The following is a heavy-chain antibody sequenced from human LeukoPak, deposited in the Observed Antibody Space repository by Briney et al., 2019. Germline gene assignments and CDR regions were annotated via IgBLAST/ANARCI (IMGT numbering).Heavy chain of an antibody. Sequence: SETLSLTCAVYGGSFSAYYWSWIRQPPGKGLEWIGEINHSGSTNYNPSLKSRVTISVDTSRNQFSLKLSAVTAADTAVYYCASVRRGFGESSKYYSYYYMDVWGNGTTVTISS. D-gene: IGHD3-10*01. CDR3: ASVRRGFGESSKYYSYYYMDV. CDR1: GGSFSAYY. J-gene: IGHJ6*03. CDR2: INHSGST. V-gene: IGHV4-34*01.